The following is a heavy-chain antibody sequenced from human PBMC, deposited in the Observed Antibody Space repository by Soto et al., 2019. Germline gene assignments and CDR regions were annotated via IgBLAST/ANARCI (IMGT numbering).Heavy chain of an antibody. CDR2: MNPNSGNT. Sequence: ASVKVSCKASGYSFTNNDINWVRQATGQVLEWMGWMNPNSGNTGYAQKFQGRVTMTRNTSISTAYMELSSLRSEDTAVYYCARGDYDILTGYYLVLGYWGQGTLVTVSS. V-gene: IGHV1-8*01. CDR1: GYSFTNND. J-gene: IGHJ4*02. D-gene: IGHD3-9*01. CDR3: ARGDYDILTGYYLVLGY.